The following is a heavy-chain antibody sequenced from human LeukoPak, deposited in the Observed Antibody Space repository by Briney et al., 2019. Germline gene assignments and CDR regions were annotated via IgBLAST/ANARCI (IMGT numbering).Heavy chain of an antibody. CDR3: ARGSKYYDFWSGPTEYYYYMDV. D-gene: IGHD3-3*01. J-gene: IGHJ6*03. CDR2: MNPNSGNR. V-gene: IGHV1-8*03. Sequence: GASVKVSCKASGYTFTSYDINWVRQAPGQGLEGMGWMNPNSGNRGYAQKFQGRVTITRNTSISTAYMELSSLRSEDTAVYYCARGSKYYDFWSGPTEYYYYMDVWGKGTPVTVSS. CDR1: GYTFTSYD.